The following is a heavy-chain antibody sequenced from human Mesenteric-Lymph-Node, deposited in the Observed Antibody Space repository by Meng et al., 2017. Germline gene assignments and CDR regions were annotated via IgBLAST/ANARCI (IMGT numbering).Heavy chain of an antibody. J-gene: IGHJ4*02. Sequence: GGSLRLSCAASGFTFSSYAMSWVRQAPGKGLEWVSAISGSGGSTYYADSVKGRFTISRDNAKNTLYLQMNSLRAEDTAVYYCARDSRRTGYSSGWFSNHFDYWGQGTLVTVSS. CDR3: ARDSRRTGYSSGWFSNHFDY. D-gene: IGHD6-19*01. CDR2: ISGSGGST. V-gene: IGHV3-23*01. CDR1: GFTFSSYA.